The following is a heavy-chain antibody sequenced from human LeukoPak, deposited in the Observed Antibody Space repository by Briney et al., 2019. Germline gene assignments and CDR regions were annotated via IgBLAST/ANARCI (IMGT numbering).Heavy chain of an antibody. CDR3: ARVDDSSGYLYYFDY. Sequence: ASVKVSCKASGYTFTSYDINWVRQATRQGLEWMGWMNPNSGNTGYAQKFQGRVTMTRNTSISTAYMELSSLRSEDTAVYYCARVDDSSGYLYYFDYWGQGTLVTVSS. CDR1: GYTFTSYD. V-gene: IGHV1-8*01. CDR2: MNPNSGNT. J-gene: IGHJ4*02. D-gene: IGHD3-22*01.